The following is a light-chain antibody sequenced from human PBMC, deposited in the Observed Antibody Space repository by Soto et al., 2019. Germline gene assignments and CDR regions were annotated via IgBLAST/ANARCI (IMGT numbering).Light chain of an antibody. V-gene: IGLV6-57*03. CDR2: EDN. Sequence: NFMLTQPHSVSESPGKTVTISCTRSSGSFASNYVQWYQQRPGSAPTTVIYEDNQRPSGVPDRFSGSIDSSSNSASLTISGLRAEDEADYYCQSYDNNPGAVFGGGTQLTVL. CDR1: SGSFASNY. CDR3: QSYDNNPGAV. J-gene: IGLJ7*01.